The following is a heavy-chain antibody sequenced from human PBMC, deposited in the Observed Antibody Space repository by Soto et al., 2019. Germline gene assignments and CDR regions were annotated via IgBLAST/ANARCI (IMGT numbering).Heavy chain of an antibody. J-gene: IGHJ5*02. D-gene: IGHD6-13*01. CDR2: IYYSGST. Sequence: PSETLSLTCTVSGGSISSGDYYWSWIRQPPGKGLEWIGYIYYSGSTYYNPSLKSRVTISVDTSKNQFSLKLSSVTAADTAVYYWARRARWGYSSGWYEAAGNWFDPWGQGTLVTVSS. CDR3: ARRARWGYSSGWYEAAGNWFDP. CDR1: GGSISSGDYY. V-gene: IGHV4-30-4*01.